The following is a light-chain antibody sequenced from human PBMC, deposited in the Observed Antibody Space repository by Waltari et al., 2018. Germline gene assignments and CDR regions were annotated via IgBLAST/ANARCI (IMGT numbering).Light chain of an antibody. J-gene: IGKJ1*01. Sequence: EIVLTQSPGTLSLSPGERATLSSRASQSVSNNYLAWYQQKPGQTPRLLIFAASARAAGIPDRFGGSGSGTDFTLTISRLEPEDFAVYYCQQYGSSPRTFGQGTKVEIK. CDR1: QSVSNNY. V-gene: IGKV3-20*01. CDR2: AAS. CDR3: QQYGSSPRT.